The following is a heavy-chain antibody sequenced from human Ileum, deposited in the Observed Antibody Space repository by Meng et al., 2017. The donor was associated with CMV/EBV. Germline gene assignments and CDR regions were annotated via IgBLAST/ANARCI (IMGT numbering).Heavy chain of an antibody. J-gene: IGHJ4*02. CDR2: ISSSSYT. V-gene: IGHV3-11*05. CDR1: GFIFSNYY. D-gene: IGHD6-19*01. Sequence: QVKLVGSGGGLVKPGGSLRLSCAASGFIFSNYYMSWIRQAPGKGLEWVSYISSSSYTNYADSVRGRFTMSRDNAKNSVYLQMNSLRAEDTAVYYCARGGRNSGWLGYWGQGTLVTASS. CDR3: ARGGRNSGWLGY.